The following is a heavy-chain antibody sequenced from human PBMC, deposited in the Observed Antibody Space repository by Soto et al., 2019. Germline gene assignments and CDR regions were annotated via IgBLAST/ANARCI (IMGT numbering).Heavy chain of an antibody. CDR2: IIPIFGTA. CDR1: GGTFSSYA. J-gene: IGHJ6*02. V-gene: IGHV1-69*13. CDR3: ATEYSSSSDYYGMDV. Sequence: ASVKVSCKASGGTFSSYAISWVRQAPGQGLEWMGGIIPIFGTANYAQKFQGRVTITADESTSTTYMELSSLRSEDTAVYYCATEYSSSSDYYGMDVWGQGTTATVSS. D-gene: IGHD6-6*01.